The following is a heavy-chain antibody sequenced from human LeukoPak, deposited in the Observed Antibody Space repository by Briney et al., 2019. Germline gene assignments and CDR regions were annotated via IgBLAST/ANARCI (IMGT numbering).Heavy chain of an antibody. Sequence: GGSLRLSCAASGFTFSYYAMHWVRQAPGKGLEWVAVIWSDATDKYYADSVKGRFTIYRDNSKNTVYLQMNSLRAEDTAVYYCARDVPANYYFEYWGQGTLVPVFS. CDR2: IWSDATDK. CDR3: ARDVPANYYFEY. CDR1: GFTFSYYA. J-gene: IGHJ4*02. D-gene: IGHD1-7*01. V-gene: IGHV3-33*01.